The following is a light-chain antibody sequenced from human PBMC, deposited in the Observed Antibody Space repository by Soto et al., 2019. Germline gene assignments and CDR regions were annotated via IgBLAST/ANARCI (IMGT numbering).Light chain of an antibody. V-gene: IGKV1-5*01. Sequence: DIQMTQTPSTLSASAGDTVTITCRASQSISTWLAWYQQKAGRAPRLLIFDASSLKSGVPSRFSGSGSGTEFTLTITSLQADDFATYYCQQYNSQSSITFGQGTRLEIK. J-gene: IGKJ5*01. CDR2: DAS. CDR1: QSISTW. CDR3: QQYNSQSSIT.